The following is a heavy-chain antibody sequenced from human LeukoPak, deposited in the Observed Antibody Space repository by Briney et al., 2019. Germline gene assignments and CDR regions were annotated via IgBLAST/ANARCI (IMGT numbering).Heavy chain of an antibody. CDR1: GFTFSSYG. Sequence: PGGSLRLSCAASGFTFSSYGMHWVRQAPGKGLEWVSAISDSGNTYHADSVKGRFTISRDSSKNTLFLQMNRLRPEDAAVYYCAKAPVTTCRGAYCYPFDYWGQGTLVTVSS. D-gene: IGHD2-21*01. CDR3: AKAPVTTCRGAYCYPFDY. CDR2: ISDSGNT. J-gene: IGHJ4*02. V-gene: IGHV3-23*01.